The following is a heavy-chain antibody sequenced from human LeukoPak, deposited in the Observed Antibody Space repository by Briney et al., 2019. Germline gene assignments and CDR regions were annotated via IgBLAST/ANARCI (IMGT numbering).Heavy chain of an antibody. D-gene: IGHD3-9*01. J-gene: IGHJ4*02. Sequence: PGGSLRLSCAASGFTFSSYGMHWVRPAPGKGLEWEACIRYDGSNKYYADSVKGRFTISRDNSKNTLYLQMNSLRAEDTAVYYCAKGLYYDILTPHDYWGQGTLVTVSS. CDR2: IRYDGSNK. CDR3: AKGLYYDILTPHDY. V-gene: IGHV3-30*02. CDR1: GFTFSSYG.